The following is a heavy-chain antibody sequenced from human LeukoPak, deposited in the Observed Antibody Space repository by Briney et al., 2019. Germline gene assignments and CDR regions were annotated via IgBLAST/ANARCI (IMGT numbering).Heavy chain of an antibody. CDR3: AREMYSSSPNWFDP. D-gene: IGHD6-13*01. J-gene: IGHJ5*02. CDR2: IYTSGST. CDR1: GGSISSGSYY. V-gene: IGHV4-61*02. Sequence: PSETLSLTCTVSGGSISSGSYYWSWIRQPAGKGLEWIGRIYTSGSTNYNPSLKSRVTISVDTSKNQFSLKLSSVTAADTAAYYCAREMYSSSPNWFDPWGQGTLVTVSS.